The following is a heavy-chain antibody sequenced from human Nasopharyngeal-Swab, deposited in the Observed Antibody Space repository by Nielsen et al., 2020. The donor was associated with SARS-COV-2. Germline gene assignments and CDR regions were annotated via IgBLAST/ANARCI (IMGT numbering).Heavy chain of an antibody. V-gene: IGHV3-30-3*02. CDR2: VSYDGTNT. J-gene: IGHJ4*02. CDR1: GFNFTSYA. CDR3: AKDRGGRSLDS. D-gene: IGHD3-16*01. Sequence: GSLRLSCSASGFNFTSYAIHCVRQPPGKGLEWVAVVSYDGTNTFYADSVKGRFAISRDNSKSTVSLQMNGLRSEDTAVYYCAKDRGGRSLDSWGQGTLVTVSS.